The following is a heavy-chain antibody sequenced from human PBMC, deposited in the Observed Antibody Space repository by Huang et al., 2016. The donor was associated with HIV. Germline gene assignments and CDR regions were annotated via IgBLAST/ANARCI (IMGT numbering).Heavy chain of an antibody. CDR1: GFSFSSYG. J-gene: IGHJ5*01. Sequence: QVWLVESGGGVVQPGRPLRLSCVGSGFSFSSYGIHGVRQAPGKGLEWVAFSSYDGNGRSYAGSVKGRFSISRQKSKSTVSLQMNSLRVEDSGVYFCAKGSGHFDSWGQGTLVTVSP. CDR3: AKGSGHFDS. CDR2: SSYDGNGR. V-gene: IGHV3-30*18. D-gene: IGHD2-8*02.